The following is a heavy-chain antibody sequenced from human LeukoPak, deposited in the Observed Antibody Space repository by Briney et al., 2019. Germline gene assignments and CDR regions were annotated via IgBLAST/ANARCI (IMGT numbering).Heavy chain of an antibody. V-gene: IGHV3-23*01. J-gene: IGHJ4*02. CDR3: AKVGSSGYYCDY. CDR1: GFTFSSYA. CDR2: ISGSGGST. D-gene: IGHD3-22*01. Sequence: GGSLRLSCAASGFTFSSYAMSWVRQAPGRGLEWVSAISGSGGSTYYADSVKGRFTISRDNSKNTLYLQMNSLRAEDTAVYHCAKVGSSGYYCDYWGQGTLVTVSS.